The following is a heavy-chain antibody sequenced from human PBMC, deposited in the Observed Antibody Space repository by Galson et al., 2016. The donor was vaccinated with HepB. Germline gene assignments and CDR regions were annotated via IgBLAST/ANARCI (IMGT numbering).Heavy chain of an antibody. J-gene: IGHJ6*03. Sequence: SLRLSCAASGFSFSTYSMFWVRQAPGRELEWISYIGSTPTKIYYADSVKGRFTISRDNAMNSLYLQMSSLRDEDTAVYYCARESARVGTVRIIYYSYMDVWGKGTTVTVSS. D-gene: IGHD4-23*01. CDR3: ARESARVGTVRIIYYSYMDV. CDR2: IGSTPTKI. V-gene: IGHV3-48*02. CDR1: GFSFSTYS.